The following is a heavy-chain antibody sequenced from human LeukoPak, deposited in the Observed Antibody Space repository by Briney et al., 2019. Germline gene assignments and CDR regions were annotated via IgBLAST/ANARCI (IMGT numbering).Heavy chain of an antibody. Sequence: GGSLRLSCAASGFTFSSYAITWVRQAPGKGLEWVSAISGSGGSTYYADSVKGRFTISRDNSKNTLYPQMNSPRAEDTAVYYCAKDPNSNGQFGYWGQGTLVTVSS. V-gene: IGHV3-23*01. D-gene: IGHD1-1*01. CDR1: GFTFSSYA. CDR2: ISGSGGST. CDR3: AKDPNSNGQFGY. J-gene: IGHJ4*02.